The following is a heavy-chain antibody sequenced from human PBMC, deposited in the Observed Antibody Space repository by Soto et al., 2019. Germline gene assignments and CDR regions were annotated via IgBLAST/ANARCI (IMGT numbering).Heavy chain of an antibody. V-gene: IGHV3-74*01. CDR3: ARPKDYGGNSRAYYFDY. CDR1: GFTFSSYW. J-gene: IGHJ4*02. D-gene: IGHD4-17*01. CDR2: INSDGSST. Sequence: PGGSLRLSCAASGFTFSSYWMHWVRQAPGKGLVWVSRINSDGSSTSYADSVKGRFTISRDNAKNTLYLQMNSLRAEDTAVYYCARPKDYGGNSRAYYFDYWGQGTLVTVSS.